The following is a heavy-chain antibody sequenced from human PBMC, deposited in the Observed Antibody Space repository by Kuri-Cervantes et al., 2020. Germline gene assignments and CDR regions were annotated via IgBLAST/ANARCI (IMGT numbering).Heavy chain of an antibody. CDR1: GYSISSGYY. CDR3: ARTDTSGYYYTYFQH. V-gene: IGHV4-38-2*01. J-gene: IGHJ1*01. Sequence: SETLSLTCAVSGYSISSGYYWGWIRQPPGKGLEWIGSIYHSGSTYYSPSLKSRVTISVDKSKNQFSLKLSSVTAADTAVYYCARTDTSGYYYTYFQHWGQGTLVTVSS. CDR2: IYHSGST. D-gene: IGHD3-22*01.